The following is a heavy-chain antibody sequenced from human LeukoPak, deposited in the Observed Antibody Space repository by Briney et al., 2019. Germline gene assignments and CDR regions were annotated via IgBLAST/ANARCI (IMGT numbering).Heavy chain of an antibody. CDR2: INPSGGST. D-gene: IGHD1-26*01. V-gene: IGHV1-46*01. CDR1: GYTFTSYY. J-gene: IGHJ4*02. Sequence: GASVKVSCKASGYTFTSYYMHWVRQAPGQGLEWMGIINPSGGSTSYAQKFQGRVTKTRDMSTSTVYMELSSLRSEDTAVYYCARARPFSGSYRYYFDYWGQGTLVTVSS. CDR3: ARARPFSGSYRYYFDY.